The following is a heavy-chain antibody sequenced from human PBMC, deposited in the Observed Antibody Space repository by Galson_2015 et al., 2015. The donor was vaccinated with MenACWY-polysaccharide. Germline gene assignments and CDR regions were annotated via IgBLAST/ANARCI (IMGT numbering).Heavy chain of an antibody. J-gene: IGHJ4*02. CDR3: SRGLNGNDRPLGFGS. CDR1: GFTFSTHW. V-gene: IGHV3-74*01. D-gene: IGHD1-1*01. CDR2: INSDGSTT. Sequence: SLRLSCAASGFTFSTHWMHWVRQAPGKGLVWLSRINSDGSTTNYADSVKGRFTISRDNAKNTLFLQMNSLSVEDTAVYYCSRGLNGNDRPLGFGSWGQGSLVTVSS.